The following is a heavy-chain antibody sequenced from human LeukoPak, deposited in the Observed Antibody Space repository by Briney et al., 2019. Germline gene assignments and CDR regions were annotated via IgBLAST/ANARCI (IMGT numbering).Heavy chain of an antibody. D-gene: IGHD3-10*01. CDR3: ARSGGGYGSGNSFDY. Sequence: TSETLSLTCTVSGYSISSGYYWGWIRQPPGKGLEWIGSIYHSGSTYYNPSLKSRVTISVDTSKNQFSLKLSSVTAADTAVYYCARSGGGYGSGNSFDYWGQGTLVTVSS. J-gene: IGHJ4*02. CDR2: IYHSGST. CDR1: GYSISSGYY. V-gene: IGHV4-38-2*02.